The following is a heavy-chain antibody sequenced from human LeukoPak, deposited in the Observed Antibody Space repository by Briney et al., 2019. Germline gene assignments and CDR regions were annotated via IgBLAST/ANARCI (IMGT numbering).Heavy chain of an antibody. CDR1: GFTFSSYG. Sequence: GGSLRLSCAASGFTFSSYGMYWVRQAPGKGLEWVAFIRYDGSNKYYADSVKGRFTISRDNAKNSLYLQMNSLRAEDTAVYYCARVSPNTVTTLRYFDFWGQGTLVTVSS. D-gene: IGHD4-17*01. CDR3: ARVSPNTVTTLRYFDF. CDR2: IRYDGSNK. J-gene: IGHJ4*02. V-gene: IGHV3-30*02.